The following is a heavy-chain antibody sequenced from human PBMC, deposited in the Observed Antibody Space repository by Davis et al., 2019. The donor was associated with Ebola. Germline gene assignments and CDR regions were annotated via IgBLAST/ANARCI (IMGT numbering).Heavy chain of an antibody. Sequence: ASVKVSCKASGYTFTTYPIHWVRQAPGKGLEWMGGFDPEDGETIYAQKFQGRVTMTEDTSTDTAYMELSSLRSEDTAVYYCATGVKSDGAFDYWGQGTLVTVSS. CDR2: FDPEDGET. J-gene: IGHJ4*02. CDR1: GYTFTTYP. V-gene: IGHV1-24*01. CDR3: ATGVKSDGAFDY. D-gene: IGHD4-17*01.